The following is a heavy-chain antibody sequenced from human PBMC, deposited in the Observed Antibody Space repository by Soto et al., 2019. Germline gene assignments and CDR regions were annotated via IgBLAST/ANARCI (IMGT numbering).Heavy chain of an antibody. D-gene: IGHD1-7*01. V-gene: IGHV4-31*03. CDR1: GGSISSGGYY. CDR2: IYYSGST. Sequence: PSETLSLTCTVSGGSISSGGYYWSWIRQHPGKGLEWTGYIYYSGSTYYNPSLKSRVTISVDTSKNQFSLKLSSVTAADTAVYYCARTGLPGTSIWFDPWGQGTLVTVSS. CDR3: ARTGLPGTSIWFDP. J-gene: IGHJ5*02.